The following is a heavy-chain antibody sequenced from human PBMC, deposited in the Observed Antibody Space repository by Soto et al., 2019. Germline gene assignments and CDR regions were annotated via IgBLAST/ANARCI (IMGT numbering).Heavy chain of an antibody. CDR3: ASLVVIPLHFEY. Sequence: SETLSLTCTVSGGSISSGGYYWSWIRQHPGKGLEWIGYIYYSGSTYYNPSLKSRVTISVDTSKNQFSLKLSSVTAADTAVYYCASLVVIPLHFEYCGQGTLVTVSS. CDR2: IYYSGST. V-gene: IGHV4-31*03. D-gene: IGHD3-22*01. J-gene: IGHJ4*02. CDR1: GGSISSGGYY.